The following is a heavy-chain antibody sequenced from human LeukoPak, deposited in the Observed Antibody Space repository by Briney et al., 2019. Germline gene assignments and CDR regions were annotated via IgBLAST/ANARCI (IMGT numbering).Heavy chain of an antibody. CDR3: ARDRTRYCSGGSCYSSYGMDV. J-gene: IGHJ6*02. CDR2: ISSSGSYT. V-gene: IGHV3-21*01. Sequence: PGGSRRLSCAASGFTFSSYNMNWVRQAPGKGLEWVSSISSSGSYTYYADSVKGRFTISRDNAKNSLYLQMNSLRAEDTAVYYCARDRTRYCSGGSCYSSYGMDVWGQGTTVTVSS. CDR1: GFTFSSYN. D-gene: IGHD2-15*01.